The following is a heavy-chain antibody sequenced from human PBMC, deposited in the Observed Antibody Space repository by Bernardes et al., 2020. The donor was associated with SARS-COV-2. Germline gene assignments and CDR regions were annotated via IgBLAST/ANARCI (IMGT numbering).Heavy chain of an antibody. V-gene: IGHV3-48*04. CDR2: ISSSGTTI. D-gene: IGHD2-2*01. J-gene: IGHJ4*02. CDR1: GFTFSSYS. CDR3: ARDSSKHLGYCSFTTCYWDY. Sequence: SLRLSCAASGFTFSSYSFNWVRQVPGKGLEWLSYISSSGTTIYYADSVKGRFTISRDNPKNSLYLQMNSLRAEDTAVYYCARDSSKHLGYCSFTTCYWDYWGQGTLVTVSS.